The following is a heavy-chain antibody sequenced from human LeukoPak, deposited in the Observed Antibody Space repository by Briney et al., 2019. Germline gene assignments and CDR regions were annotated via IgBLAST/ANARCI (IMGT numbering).Heavy chain of an antibody. V-gene: IGHV4-38-2*02. CDR3: ARVLRGDYGPPDAFDI. CDR1: GHSISSGYY. J-gene: IGHJ3*02. CDR2: IYHSGST. D-gene: IGHD4-17*01. Sequence: SETLSLTCTVSGHSISSGYYWGWIRQPPGKGLEWIGSIYHSGSTYYNPSLKSRVTISVDTSKNQFSLKLSSVTAADTAVYYCARVLRGDYGPPDAFDIWGQGTMVTVSS.